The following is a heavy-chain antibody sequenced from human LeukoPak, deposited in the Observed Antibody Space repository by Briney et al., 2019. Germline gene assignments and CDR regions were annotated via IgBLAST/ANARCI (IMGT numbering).Heavy chain of an antibody. CDR1: GFTFSTSA. Sequence: GASVKVSCKASGFTFSTSAVQWVRQARGQRLEWVGWIIVGTGITNYAQSLQGRVTITRDMSTSTAYMELSSLRSEDTAVYYCARVGCSGTSCYDYFDNWGQGTLVTVSS. V-gene: IGHV1-58*01. D-gene: IGHD2-2*01. CDR3: ARVGCSGTSCYDYFDN. CDR2: IIVGTGIT. J-gene: IGHJ4*02.